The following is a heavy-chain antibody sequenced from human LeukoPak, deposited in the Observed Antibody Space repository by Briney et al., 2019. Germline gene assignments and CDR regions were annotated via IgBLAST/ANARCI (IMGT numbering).Heavy chain of an antibody. Sequence: PSETLSLTCTVSGDSISNTNYYWGWIRQPPGKGLEWIGSIYYSGSTNYNPSLKSRVTISVDTSKNQFSLKLSSVTAADTAVYYCARLRATRYPNYYYYMDVWGKGTTVTISS. CDR3: ARLRATRYPNYYYYMDV. J-gene: IGHJ6*03. CDR1: GDSISNTNYY. CDR2: IYYSGST. V-gene: IGHV4-39*07. D-gene: IGHD1-1*01.